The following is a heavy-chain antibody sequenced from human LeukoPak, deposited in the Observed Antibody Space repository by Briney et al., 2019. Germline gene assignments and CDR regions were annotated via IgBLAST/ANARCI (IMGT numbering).Heavy chain of an antibody. CDR1: GGSISRGGYY. CDR2: IYYSGST. V-gene: IGHV4-31*03. Sequence: PSETLSLTCTVSGGSISRGGYYWSWIRQHPGKGLEWIVYIYYSGSTHYNPSLKSRVTMSVDTSKNQFSLKLSSVTAADTAVYYCARDLRGIRGVGSNWFDPWGQGTLVTVSS. CDR3: ARDLRGIRGVGSNWFDP. J-gene: IGHJ5*02. D-gene: IGHD3-10*01.